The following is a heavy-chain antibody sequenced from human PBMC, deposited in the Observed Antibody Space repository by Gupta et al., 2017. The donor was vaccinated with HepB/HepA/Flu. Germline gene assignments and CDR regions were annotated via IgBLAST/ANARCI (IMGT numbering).Heavy chain of an antibody. V-gene: IGHV6-1*01. Sequence: VQLQQSGPGLLKPSQTLSLTCAISGDSVSSNGATWSWIRQSPSRGLEWLGRTYYRSKWNNDYAPSVKSRLTIIPDTTKNQFSLQLNSATPEDTDVYYCARVMRGMIDNWGRGTLVTVSS. CDR1: GDSVSSNGAT. D-gene: IGHD3-16*01. J-gene: IGHJ4*02. CDR2: TYYRSKWNN. CDR3: ARVMRGMIDN.